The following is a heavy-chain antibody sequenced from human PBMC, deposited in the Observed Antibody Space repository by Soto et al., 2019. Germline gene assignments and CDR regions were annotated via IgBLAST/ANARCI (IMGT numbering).Heavy chain of an antibody. CDR2: INSDGSST. Sequence: GGSLRLSCAASGFTFSSYWMHWVRQAPGKGLVWVSRINSDGSSTSYADSVKGRFTISRDNAKNTLYLQMNSLRAEDTAVYYCARGRGYCTNGVCYMLGDYYYYYYMDVWGKGTTVTVSS. CDR3: ARGRGYCTNGVCYMLGDYYYYYYMDV. V-gene: IGHV3-74*01. J-gene: IGHJ6*03. D-gene: IGHD2-8*01. CDR1: GFTFSSYW.